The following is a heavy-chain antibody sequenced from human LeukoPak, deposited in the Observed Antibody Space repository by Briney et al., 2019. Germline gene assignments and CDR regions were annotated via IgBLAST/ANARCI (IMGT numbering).Heavy chain of an antibody. D-gene: IGHD1-26*01. J-gene: IGHJ4*02. CDR3: ARGARGSYLGYFDY. CDR2: ISGSGGST. Sequence: GGSLRLSCAASGFTFSSYAMSWVRQAPGKGLEWASAISGSGGSTYYADSVKGRFTISSDNAKNSLYLQMNSLRAEDTAVYYCARGARGSYLGYFDYWGQGTLVTVSS. CDR1: GFTFSSYA. V-gene: IGHV3-23*01.